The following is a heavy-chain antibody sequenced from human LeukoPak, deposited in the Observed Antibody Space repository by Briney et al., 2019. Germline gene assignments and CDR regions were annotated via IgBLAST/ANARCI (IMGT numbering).Heavy chain of an antibody. CDR2: ISYDGSNK. CDR3: AKDLSVSIDYFDY. V-gene: IGHV3-30*18. D-gene: IGHD5/OR15-5a*01. Sequence: GGSLRLSCAASGFTFSSYGMHWVRQAPGKGLEWVAVISYDGSNKYYADSVKGRFTISRDNSKNTLYLQMNSLRAEDTAVYYCAKDLSVSIDYFDYWGQGTLVTVSS. J-gene: IGHJ4*02. CDR1: GFTFSSYG.